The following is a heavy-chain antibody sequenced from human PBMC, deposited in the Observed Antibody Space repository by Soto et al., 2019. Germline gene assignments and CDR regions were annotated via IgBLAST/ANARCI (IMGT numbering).Heavy chain of an antibody. J-gene: IGHJ4*02. CDR1: GFTFSDYY. CDR2: ISSSGSTT. Sequence: GGSLSLSCAASGFTFSDYYMNWIRQAPGKGLEWVSYISSSGSTTYYADSVKGRFTISRDNAKNSLYLQMNSLRAEDTAVYYCAREWVTMGYWGQGTLVTVSS. CDR3: AREWVTMGY. V-gene: IGHV3-11*01. D-gene: IGHD3-10*01.